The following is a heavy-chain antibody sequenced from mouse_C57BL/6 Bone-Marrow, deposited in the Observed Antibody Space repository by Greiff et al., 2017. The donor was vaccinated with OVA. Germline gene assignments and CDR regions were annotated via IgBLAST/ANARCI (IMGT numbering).Heavy chain of an antibody. CDR2: INPGSGGT. V-gene: IGHV1-54*01. Sequence: QVQLQQSGAELVRPGTSVKVSCKASGYAFTNYLIEWVKQRPGQGLEWIGVINPGSGGTNYNEKFKGKATLPAAKSSSTAYLQLSSLTSEDSAVYFCAREGAYYSIYYAMDYWGQGTSVTVSS. D-gene: IGHD2-5*01. J-gene: IGHJ4*01. CDR1: GYAFTNYL. CDR3: AREGAYYSIYYAMDY.